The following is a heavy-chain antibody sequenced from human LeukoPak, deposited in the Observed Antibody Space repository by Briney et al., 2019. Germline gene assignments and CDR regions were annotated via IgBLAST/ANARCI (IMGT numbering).Heavy chain of an antibody. Sequence: SETLSLTCTVSGGSITTYYWSWIRQPPGKGLEWIAYIYYSGITNYNPSLKSRVSISVDTSKNLFSLSLSAVTAADTAVYYCARHAVYSGDYSFWFDPWGLGTLVTVSS. CDR1: GGSITTYY. CDR2: IYYSGIT. CDR3: ARHAVYSGDYSFWFDP. J-gene: IGHJ5*02. V-gene: IGHV4-59*08. D-gene: IGHD1-26*01.